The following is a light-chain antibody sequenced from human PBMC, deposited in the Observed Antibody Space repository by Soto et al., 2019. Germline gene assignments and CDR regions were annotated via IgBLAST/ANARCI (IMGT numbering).Light chain of an antibody. Sequence: DIQMTQSPSTLSASVGDRVTITCRASQSISSWLAWFQQKPGKPPKLLIYAASSLESGVPSRFNGSGSGTEFTLTIISLQPDDFSTYYCQQYKSLYTFGQGTKLEIK. CDR1: QSISSW. CDR3: QQYKSLYT. J-gene: IGKJ2*01. V-gene: IGKV1-5*01. CDR2: AAS.